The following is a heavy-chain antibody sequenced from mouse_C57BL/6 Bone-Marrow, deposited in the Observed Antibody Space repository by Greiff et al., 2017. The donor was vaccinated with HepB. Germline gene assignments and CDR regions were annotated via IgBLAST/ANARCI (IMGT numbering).Heavy chain of an antibody. CDR2: ISSGSSTI. Sequence: EVHLVESGGGLVKPGGSLKLSCAASGFTFSDYGMHWVRQAPEKGLEWVAYISSGSSTIYYADTVKGRFTISRDNAKNTPFLQMTSLRSEDTAMYYCASGSDYYGSSPYAMDYWGQGTSVTVSS. CDR1: GFTFSDYG. V-gene: IGHV5-17*01. CDR3: ASGSDYYGSSPYAMDY. J-gene: IGHJ4*01. D-gene: IGHD1-1*01.